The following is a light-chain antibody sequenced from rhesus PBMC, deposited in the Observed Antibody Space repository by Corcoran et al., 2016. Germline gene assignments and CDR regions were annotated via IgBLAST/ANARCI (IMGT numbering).Light chain of an antibody. CDR1: QSVSSY. J-gene: IGKJ2*01. Sequence: QVILTQSPATLSLSPGERATLSCRASQSVSSYLAWYQQKPGQAPRLLIYGASSRATGIPASFSGSGSGTDFPLTISSLEPEDVGVYHCYQHSSGYSFGQGTKVEIK. CDR3: YQHSSGYS. CDR2: GAS. V-gene: IGKV3-10*01.